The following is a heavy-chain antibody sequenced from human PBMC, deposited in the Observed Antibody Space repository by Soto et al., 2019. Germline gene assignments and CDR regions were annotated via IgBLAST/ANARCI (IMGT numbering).Heavy chain of an antibody. CDR1: GYSIISGFF. D-gene: IGHD6-19*01. Sequence: PSETLSLTCVVSGYSIISGFFWGWIRQPPGKGLEWIGSVYHSGSTFYNPSLKSRVTTSVDTSKNQFSLKLSSVTAADTAVYYCARVRRAVAGFGHFDYWGQGALVTVSS. CDR3: ARVRRAVAGFGHFDY. V-gene: IGHV4-38-2*01. CDR2: VYHSGST. J-gene: IGHJ4*02.